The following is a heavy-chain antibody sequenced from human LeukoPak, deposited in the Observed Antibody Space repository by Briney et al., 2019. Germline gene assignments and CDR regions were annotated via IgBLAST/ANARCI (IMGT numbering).Heavy chain of an antibody. CDR3: ARLRGAVAGCAY. V-gene: IGHV4-4*02. J-gene: IGHJ4*02. CDR2: IYHSGST. Sequence: SGTLSLTCAVSGGSISSSNWWSWARQPPGKGLEWIGQIYHSGSTNYNPSLKSRVTISVDKSKNQFSLKLSSVTAADTAVYYCARLRGAVAGCAYWGQGTLVTVSS. D-gene: IGHD6-19*01. CDR1: GGSISSSNW.